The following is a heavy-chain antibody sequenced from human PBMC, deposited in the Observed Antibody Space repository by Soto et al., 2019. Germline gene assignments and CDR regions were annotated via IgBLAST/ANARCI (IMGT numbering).Heavy chain of an antibody. CDR3: AIPNNPTIAPGRDVFDS. V-gene: IGHV1-69*02. CDR2: ILPGLGIT. J-gene: IGHJ4*02. Sequence: QVHLVQSGAEVKKPGSSVKVSCKASGGTFSTFTITWLRQAPGQGLEWMGRILPGLGITNYAQKFQGRFTITADKSTSTAYMELSSLRSEATAVFYCAIPNNPTIAPGRDVFDSWGQGTLVTVSP. CDR1: GGTFSTFT. D-gene: IGHD1-26*01.